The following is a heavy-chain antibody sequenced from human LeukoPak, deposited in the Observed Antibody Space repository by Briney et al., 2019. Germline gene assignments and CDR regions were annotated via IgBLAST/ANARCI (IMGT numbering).Heavy chain of an antibody. J-gene: IGHJ4*02. CDR2: ISGSAGST. V-gene: IGHV3-23*01. CDR1: GFTFSNYA. Sequence: GGSLRLSCAASGFTFSNYAMSWVRQAPGKGLEWVSAISGSAGSTYYADSVKGRFTISRDNSKNTLYLQMNSLRAEDTAVYYCVKDPTVTTFDYWGQGTLVTVSS. D-gene: IGHD4-17*01. CDR3: VKDPTVTTFDY.